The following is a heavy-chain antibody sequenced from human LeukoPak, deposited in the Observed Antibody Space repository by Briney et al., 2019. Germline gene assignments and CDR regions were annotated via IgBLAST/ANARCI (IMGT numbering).Heavy chain of an antibody. CDR2: IYYSGNT. Sequence: SETLSLTCTVSGGSVSNFYWNWIRQPPGKGLEWIGYIYYSGNTNYNPSLKSRVTISVDTSKNQFSLKLSSVTAADTAVYYCARHGLDYVKNAFDIWGQGTMVTVSS. V-gene: IGHV4-59*08. CDR1: GGSVSNFY. CDR3: ARHGLDYVKNAFDI. D-gene: IGHD3/OR15-3a*01. J-gene: IGHJ3*02.